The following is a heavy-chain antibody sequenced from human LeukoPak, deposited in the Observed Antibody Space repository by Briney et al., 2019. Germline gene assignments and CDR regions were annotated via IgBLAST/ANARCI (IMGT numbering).Heavy chain of an antibody. Sequence: PSGTLSLTCTVSGGSISYYYWSWIRQPPGKGLEWIGYIYYSGSTTYNPSLKSRVTISVDTSKNQFSLKLSSVTAADTAVYYCARAVEGGYSSSSWGYYYYMDVWGKGTTVTVSS. CDR2: IYYSGST. CDR1: GGSISYYY. D-gene: IGHD6-6*01. CDR3: ARAVEGGYSSSSWGYYYYMDV. J-gene: IGHJ6*03. V-gene: IGHV4-59*01.